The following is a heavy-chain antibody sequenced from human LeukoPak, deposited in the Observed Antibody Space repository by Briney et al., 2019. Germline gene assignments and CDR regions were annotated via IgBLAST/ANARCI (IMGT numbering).Heavy chain of an antibody. CDR2: IDYSGST. Sequence: SETLSLTCAVSGGSISSHYWSWIRQPPGKGLEWIGYIDYSGSTNYNPSLKSRVTISVDTSKNQFSLKLSSVTAADTAVYYCARRGSSADFDYWGQGTLVTVSS. V-gene: IGHV4-59*11. J-gene: IGHJ4*02. CDR3: ARRGSSADFDY. D-gene: IGHD6-6*01. CDR1: GGSISSHY.